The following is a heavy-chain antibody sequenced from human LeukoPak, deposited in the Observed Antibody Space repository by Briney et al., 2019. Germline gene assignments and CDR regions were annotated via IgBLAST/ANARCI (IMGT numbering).Heavy chain of an antibody. Sequence: GGSLRLSCAASGFTFSSYSMNWARQAPGKGLEWVSYISSSGTTICYADSVKGRFTISRDNAKNSLDLQMDSLRAEDTAVYYCAREIYSSSSYGMDVWGQGTTVTVSS. CDR3: AREIYSSSSYGMDV. V-gene: IGHV3-48*01. J-gene: IGHJ6*02. D-gene: IGHD6-6*01. CDR2: ISSSGTTI. CDR1: GFTFSSYS.